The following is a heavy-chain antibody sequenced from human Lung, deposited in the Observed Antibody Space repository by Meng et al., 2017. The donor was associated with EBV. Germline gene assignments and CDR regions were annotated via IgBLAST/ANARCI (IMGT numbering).Heavy chain of an antibody. J-gene: IGHJ4*02. CDR3: ARDSPLDGYSLLDY. Sequence: FGAGSRHRGAPGTVLCRPSGYTVTSYAINGARQAPGQGPDWMGWLDPNTGNPTYDQGFTGRFVFSLDTSVSTAYLQINSLRADDTAVYYCARDSPLDGYSLLDYWGQGTLVTVSS. CDR2: LDPNTGNP. D-gene: IGHD5-24*01. V-gene: IGHV7-4-1*02. CDR1: GYTVTSYA.